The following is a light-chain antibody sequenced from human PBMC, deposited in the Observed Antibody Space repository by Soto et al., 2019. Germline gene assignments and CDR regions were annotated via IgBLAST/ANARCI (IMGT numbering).Light chain of an antibody. CDR1: SSDVGGYNS. Sequence: QSALTQPASVSGSPGQSITISCTGTSSDVGGYNSVSWYQQHPGQAPKLMIYEVSNRPSGVSDRFTGSKSGATAALTISGLQAGDQADYYCSSYTSSNTHVFGTGTKVTVL. V-gene: IGLV2-14*01. CDR2: EVS. CDR3: SSYTSSNTHV. J-gene: IGLJ1*01.